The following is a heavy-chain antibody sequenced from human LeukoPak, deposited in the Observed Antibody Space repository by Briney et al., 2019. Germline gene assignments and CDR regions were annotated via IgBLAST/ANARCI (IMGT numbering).Heavy chain of an antibody. D-gene: IGHD3-10*01. Sequence: PSETLSLTCTVSGGSISSYYWSWIRQPPGKGLEWIGYIYYSGSTNYNPSLKSRVTISVDTSKNQFSLKLSSVTAADTAVYYCARTREYGWFDPWGQGTLVTVSS. CDR2: IYYSGST. CDR3: ARTREYGWFDP. J-gene: IGHJ5*02. V-gene: IGHV4-59*08. CDR1: GGSISSYY.